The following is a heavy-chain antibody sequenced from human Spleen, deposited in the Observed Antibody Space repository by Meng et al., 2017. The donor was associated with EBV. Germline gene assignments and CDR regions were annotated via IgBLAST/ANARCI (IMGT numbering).Heavy chain of an antibody. D-gene: IGHD2/OR15-2a*01. J-gene: IGHJ4*02. CDR3: ASNIKVPRY. Sequence: VGRHEGGAGLFKPSETLSLTCAVYGGSFSDYYWTWIRQPPGMGLEWIGEINHSGITSYNPSLRSRVTISVDTSKNQFSLKLTSVTAADTAVYYCASNIKVPRYWGQGTLVTVSS. CDR1: GGSFSDYY. V-gene: IGHV4-34*01. CDR2: INHSGIT.